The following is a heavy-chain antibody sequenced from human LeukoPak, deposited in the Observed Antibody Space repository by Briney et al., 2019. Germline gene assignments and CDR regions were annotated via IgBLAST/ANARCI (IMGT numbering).Heavy chain of an antibody. CDR3: ARGHTYYDILTGYKLIDY. CDR1: GFTFSSYA. J-gene: IGHJ4*02. D-gene: IGHD3-9*01. V-gene: IGHV3-23*01. Sequence: GGSLRLSCAASGFTFSSYAMSWVRQAPGKGLEWVSAISGSGGSTYYADSVKGRFTISRDNSKNTPYLQMNSLRAEDTAVYYCARGHTYYDILTGYKLIDYWGQGTLVTVSS. CDR2: ISGSGGST.